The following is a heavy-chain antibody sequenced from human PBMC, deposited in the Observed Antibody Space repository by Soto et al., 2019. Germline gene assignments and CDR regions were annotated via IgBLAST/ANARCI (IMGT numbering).Heavy chain of an antibody. CDR1: GFDFSDYY. CDR3: ARGNTLSFFDY. CDR2: ISTSSSHT. V-gene: IGHV3-11*05. Sequence: GGSLRLSCAASGFDFSDYYMSWIRQAPGKGLEWVSYISTSSSHTNYADSVKGRFTTSRDNVENSLYLQMSSLRAEDTAVYYCARGNTLSFFDYWGQGTLVTVSS. J-gene: IGHJ4*02.